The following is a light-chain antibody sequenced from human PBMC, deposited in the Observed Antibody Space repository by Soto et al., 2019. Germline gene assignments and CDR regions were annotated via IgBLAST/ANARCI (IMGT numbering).Light chain of an antibody. J-gene: IGKJ1*01. CDR1: QAIRND. Sequence: AVQLTQSPSSLSASVGDRVTLTCRASQAIRNDVVWYQQKPGKAPKLLIYAASNLHIGVSSRFSGSGSGTDFSLSISNLQPEDFATYYCLQDYIYPWTFGQGTRVEL. CDR3: LQDYIYPWT. CDR2: AAS. V-gene: IGKV1-6*01.